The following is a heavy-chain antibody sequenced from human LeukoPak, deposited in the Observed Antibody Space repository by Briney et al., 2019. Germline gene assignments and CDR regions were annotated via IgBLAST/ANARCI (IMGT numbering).Heavy chain of an antibody. V-gene: IGHV4-31*03. Sequence: SETLSLTCTVSGGSISSGGYYWSWIRQHPGKGLEWIGYIYYSGSTYYNPSLKSRVTISVDTSKNQFSLKLSSVTAADTAVYYCARERAAYCSSTSCYSPYNWFDPWGQGTLVTVSS. J-gene: IGHJ5*02. CDR2: IYYSGST. CDR3: ARERAAYCSSTSCYSPYNWFDP. CDR1: GGSISSGGYY. D-gene: IGHD2-2*01.